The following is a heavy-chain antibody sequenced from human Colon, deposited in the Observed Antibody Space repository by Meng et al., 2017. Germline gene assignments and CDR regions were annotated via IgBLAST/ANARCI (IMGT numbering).Heavy chain of an antibody. CDR1: GFSVSSDF. CDR3: ANRFV. V-gene: IGHV3-66*02. D-gene: IGHD3-3*01. CDR2: IHSSAGT. J-gene: IGHJ4*02. Sequence: EVLLVEVGGGLVQPGGSLRLSCAVSGFSVSSDFRIWVRQAPGKGLEWVSMIHSSAGTFFADSVKGRFTVSTDNSNNTLYLQMNSLRIEDTAVYHCANRFVWGLGTLVTVSS.